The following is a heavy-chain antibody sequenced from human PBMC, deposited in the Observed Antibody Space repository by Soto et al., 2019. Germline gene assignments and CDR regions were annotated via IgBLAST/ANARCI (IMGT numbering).Heavy chain of an antibody. V-gene: IGHV3-21*01. CDR1: GFTFSSYS. J-gene: IGHJ2*01. Sequence: VQLVESGGGLVKPGGSLRLSCAASGFTFSSYSMNWVRQAPGKGLEWVSSISSSSSYIYYADSVKGRFTISRDNAKNSLYLQMNSLRAVHTAVYYCARVARIMDWYFDLWGRGTLVTVSS. CDR2: ISSSSSYI. D-gene: IGHD1-26*01. CDR3: ARVARIMDWYFDL.